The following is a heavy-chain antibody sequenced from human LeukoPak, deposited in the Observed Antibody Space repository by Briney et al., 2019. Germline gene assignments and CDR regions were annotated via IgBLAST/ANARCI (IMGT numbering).Heavy chain of an antibody. CDR1: GGSISSGDYY. CDR3: ATETIFGVVRPFDY. D-gene: IGHD3-3*01. J-gene: IGHJ4*02. CDR2: IYSSGST. V-gene: IGHV4-39*02. Sequence: SQTLSLTCTVSGGSISSGDYYWSWIRQPPGKGLEWVGSIYSSGSTYYSPSLRSRVIISVDTSKNHFSLSLSSVTAADTAIYYCATETIFGVVRPFDYWGQGTLVTVSS.